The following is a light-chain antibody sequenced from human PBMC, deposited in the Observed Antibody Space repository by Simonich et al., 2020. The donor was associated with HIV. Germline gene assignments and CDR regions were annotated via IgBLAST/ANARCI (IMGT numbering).Light chain of an antibody. CDR2: EGS. Sequence: QSALTQPASVSGSPGQSITISCTGTSSDVGTYNRVSWYQQHPGKAPKLMIYEGSKRPSGVSNRFSGSKSGNTASLTISWLQAEDEADYYCCSYAGISTFKVFGGGTKLTVL. CDR3: CSYAGISTFKV. V-gene: IGLV2-23*03. CDR1: SSDVGTYNR. J-gene: IGLJ2*01.